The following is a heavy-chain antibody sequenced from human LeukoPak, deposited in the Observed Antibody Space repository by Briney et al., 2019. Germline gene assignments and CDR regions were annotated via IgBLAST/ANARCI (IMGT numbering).Heavy chain of an antibody. J-gene: IGHJ6*03. CDR3: ARDRRIIRPNWKAYYMDV. V-gene: IGHV1-46*01. D-gene: IGHD1-1*01. CDR1: GYTFTSYY. CDR2: INPSGGST. Sequence: GASVKVSCKASGYTFTSYYMHWVRQAPGQGLEWMGIINPSGGSTSYAQKFQGRVTMTRDMSTSTVYMELSSLRSEDTAVYYCARDRRIIRPNWKAYYMDVWGKGTTVTVSS.